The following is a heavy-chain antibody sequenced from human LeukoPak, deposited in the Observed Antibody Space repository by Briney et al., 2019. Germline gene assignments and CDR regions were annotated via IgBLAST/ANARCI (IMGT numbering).Heavy chain of an antibody. D-gene: IGHD5-12*01. V-gene: IGHV5-51*01. CDR3: ARSKRYSGYDRPYYFDY. CDR2: IYTGDSDT. CDR1: GYSFTSYW. Sequence: GESLKISCKGSGYSFTSYWIGWVRQMPGKGLEWMGIIYTGDSDTRYSPSFQGQVTISADKSISTAYLQWSSLKASDSAMYYCARSKRYSGYDRPYYFDYWGQGTLVTVSS. J-gene: IGHJ4*02.